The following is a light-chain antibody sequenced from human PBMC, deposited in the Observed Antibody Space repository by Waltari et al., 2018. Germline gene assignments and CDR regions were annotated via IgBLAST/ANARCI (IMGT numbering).Light chain of an antibody. CDR2: DAS. J-gene: IGKJ4*01. CDR1: QSVSVY. V-gene: IGKV3-11*01. Sequence: EIVLTQSPATLSLSPGARATLSCRASQSVSVYLAWYQQNPGQAPRLLIFDASSRATGIPARFSGSGSGTDFTLTISSLEPEDFAVYYCQQRSNGLTFGGGTRVEIK. CDR3: QQRSNGLT.